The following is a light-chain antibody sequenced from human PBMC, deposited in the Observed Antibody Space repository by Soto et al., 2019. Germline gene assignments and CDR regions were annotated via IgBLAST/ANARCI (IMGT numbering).Light chain of an antibody. CDR2: GAS. CDR3: QQYNNWPRP. J-gene: IGKJ1*01. V-gene: IGKV3-15*01. CDR1: QSVSSN. Sequence: EIVMTQSPATLSVSPGERATLSCRASQSVSSNLAWYQQKPGQAPRLLIYGASTRATGIPARFSGSGSGTEFTLPISSLESEDFAVYYCQQYNNWPRPFGQGTTVEIK.